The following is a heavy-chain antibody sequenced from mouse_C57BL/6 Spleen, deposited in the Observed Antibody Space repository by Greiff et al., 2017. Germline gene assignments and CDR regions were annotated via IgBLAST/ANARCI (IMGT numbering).Heavy chain of an antibody. V-gene: IGHV2-5*01. CDR1: GFSLTSYG. CDR3: AKKGKDDYYAMDY. CDR2: IWRGGST. J-gene: IGHJ4*01. Sequence: VQLVESGPGLVQPSQSLSITCTVSGFSLTSYGVHWVRQSPGKGLEWLGVIWRGGSTDYNAAFMSRLSITKDNSKSHVFFKRNSLQADDTAIYYCAKKGKDDYYAMDYWGQGTSVTVSS.